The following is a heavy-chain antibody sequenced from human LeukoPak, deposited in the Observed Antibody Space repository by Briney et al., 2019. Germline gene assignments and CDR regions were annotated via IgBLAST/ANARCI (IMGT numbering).Heavy chain of an antibody. Sequence: GGSLRLSCAASGFTFSSYWMSWVRQAPGKGLGWVASIKQDGSEKYYVDSVKGRFTISRDNAKNSLYLQMNSLRAEDTAVYYCARPRHNYYDSSGCFDYWGQGTLVTVSS. D-gene: IGHD3-22*01. J-gene: IGHJ4*02. V-gene: IGHV3-7*01. CDR3: ARPRHNYYDSSGCFDY. CDR2: IKQDGSEK. CDR1: GFTFSSYW.